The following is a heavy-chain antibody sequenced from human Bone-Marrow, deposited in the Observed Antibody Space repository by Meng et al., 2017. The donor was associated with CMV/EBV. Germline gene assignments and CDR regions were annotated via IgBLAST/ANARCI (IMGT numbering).Heavy chain of an antibody. CDR2: IKQDGSEK. V-gene: IGHV3-7*01. D-gene: IGHD3-3*01. CDR1: GFTFSSYW. Sequence: GESLKISCAASGFTFSSYWMSWVRQAPGKGLEWVANIKQDGSEKYYVDSVKGRFTISRDNAKNSLYLQMNSLRAEDTAVYYCARGVRERRFLEWGVGTNYLDYWGQGTLVTVSS. CDR3: ARGVRERRFLEWGVGTNYLDY. J-gene: IGHJ4*02.